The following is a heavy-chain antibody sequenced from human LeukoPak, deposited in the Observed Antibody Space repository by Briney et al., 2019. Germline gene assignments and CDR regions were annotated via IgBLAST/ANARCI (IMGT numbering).Heavy chain of an antibody. CDR2: ISAYNGNT. CDR1: GYTFTSYG. V-gene: IGHV1-18*01. CDR3: ARDFGIGSGPAGFDY. Sequence: ASVKVSCKAPGYTFTSYGISWVRQAPGQGLEWMGWISAYNGNTNYAQKLQGRVTMTTDTSTSTAYMELRSLRSDDTAVYYCARDFGIGSGPAGFDYWGQGTLVTVSS. J-gene: IGHJ4*02. D-gene: IGHD2-15*01.